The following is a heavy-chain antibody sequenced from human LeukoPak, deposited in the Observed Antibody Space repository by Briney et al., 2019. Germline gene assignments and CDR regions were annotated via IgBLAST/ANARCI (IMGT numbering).Heavy chain of an antibody. CDR3: ARVTKELEFDY. V-gene: IGHV4-59*10. CDR2: IYTSGST. Sequence: PSETLSLTCAVYGGSFSGYYWSWIRQPAGKGLEWIGRIYTSGSTNYNPSLKSRVTMSVDTSKNQFSLKLSSVTAADTAVYYCARVTKELEFDYWGQGTLVTVSS. J-gene: IGHJ4*02. CDR1: GGSFSGYY. D-gene: IGHD3-10*01.